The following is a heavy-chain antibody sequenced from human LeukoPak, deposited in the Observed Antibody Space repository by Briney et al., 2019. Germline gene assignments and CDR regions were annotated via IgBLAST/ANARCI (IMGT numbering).Heavy chain of an antibody. CDR2: IHYSGTT. J-gene: IGHJ3*02. CDR3: ARDSTGARGAFDI. V-gene: IGHV4-59*12. D-gene: IGHD7-27*01. Sequence: SETLSLTCIVSGDSISTYYCNWIRQPPGKGLEWIGYIHYSGTTDYNPSLESRVTISLDTSKNQCSLKLSSVTAADTAVYYCARDSTGARGAFDIWGQGTMVTVSS. CDR1: GDSISTYY.